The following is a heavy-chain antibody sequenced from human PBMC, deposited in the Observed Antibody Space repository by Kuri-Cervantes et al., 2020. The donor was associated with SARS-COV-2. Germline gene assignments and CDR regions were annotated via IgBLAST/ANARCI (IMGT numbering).Heavy chain of an antibody. CDR3: ARVGWGSPFDY. Sequence: GESLKISCAASGFTFSSYGMHWVRQAPGKGLEWVAVIWYDGSNKYYADSVKGRFTISRDNSKNTLYPQMNSVRAEDTAVYYCARVGWGSPFDYWGQGTLVTVPS. CDR1: GFTFSSYG. CDR2: IWYDGSNK. D-gene: IGHD7-27*01. V-gene: IGHV3-33*01. J-gene: IGHJ4*02.